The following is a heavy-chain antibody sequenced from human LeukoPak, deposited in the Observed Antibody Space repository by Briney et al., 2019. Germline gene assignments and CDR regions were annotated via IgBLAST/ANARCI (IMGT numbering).Heavy chain of an antibody. Sequence: SETLSLTCTVSGYSISTGYYWDWIRQPPGKGLEWIGTFYHGGSTYYNPSLKSRVTISVDTSKNQFSLKLSSVTAADTAVYYCARRGWGSRVDYWGQGTLVTVSS. D-gene: IGHD3-16*01. CDR3: ARRGWGSRVDY. V-gene: IGHV4-38-2*02. CDR1: GYSISTGYY. CDR2: FYHGGST. J-gene: IGHJ4*02.